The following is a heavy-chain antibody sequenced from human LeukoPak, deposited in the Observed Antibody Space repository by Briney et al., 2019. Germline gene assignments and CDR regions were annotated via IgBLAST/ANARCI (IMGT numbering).Heavy chain of an antibody. CDR1: GYTFTSYY. CDR2: INPSGGST. V-gene: IGHV1-46*01. CDR3: AREARIGERGSGNWFDP. J-gene: IGHJ5*02. D-gene: IGHD3-16*01. Sequence: ASVKVSCKASGYTFTSYYMHWVRQAPGQGLEWMGIINPSGGSTTYAQKFQGRVTMTRDTSTSTVYMELSSLRSEDTAVYYCAREARIGERGSGNWFDPWGQGTLVTVSS.